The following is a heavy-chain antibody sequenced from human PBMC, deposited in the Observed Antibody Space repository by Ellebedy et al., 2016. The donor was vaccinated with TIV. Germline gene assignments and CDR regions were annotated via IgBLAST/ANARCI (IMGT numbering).Heavy chain of an antibody. Sequence: GESLKISXAASGFTFSSYDMNWVRQAPGKGLEWVSYISSSSDTIYYADSVKGRFTISRDTSKSTLYLQMNSLRADDTAVYYCAKKHCTTTTCDAWGFFDFWGRGTLVTVSS. CDR1: GFTFSSYD. CDR2: ISSSSDTI. J-gene: IGHJ4*02. D-gene: IGHD2-2*01. V-gene: IGHV3-48*01. CDR3: AKKHCTTTTCDAWGFFDF.